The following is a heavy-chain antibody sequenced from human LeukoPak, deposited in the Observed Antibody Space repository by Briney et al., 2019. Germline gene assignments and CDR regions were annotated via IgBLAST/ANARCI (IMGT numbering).Heavy chain of an antibody. CDR3: TTRAAN. D-gene: IGHD6-25*01. CDR2: IKSKTDGGTT. Sequence: GGSLRLSCAASGFTFSNAWMSWVRQAPGKGLEWVGCIKSKTDGGTTDYAAPVKGRFTISRDDSKNTLYLQMNSLKTEDTAVYYCTTRAANWGQGTLVTVSS. V-gene: IGHV3-15*01. CDR1: GFTFSNAW. J-gene: IGHJ4*02.